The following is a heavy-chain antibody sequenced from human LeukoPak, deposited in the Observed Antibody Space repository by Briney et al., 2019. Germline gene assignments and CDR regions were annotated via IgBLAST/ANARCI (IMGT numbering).Heavy chain of an antibody. CDR1: GGSISSYY. V-gene: IGHV4-59*01. J-gene: IGHJ3*02. CDR3: ARVPPIDAFDI. CDR2: IYYSGST. Sequence: SETLSLSCTVSGGSISSYYWSWIRQPPGKGLEWIGYIYYSGSTNYNPSLKSRVTISVDTSKNQFSLKLCSVTAADTAVYYCARVPPIDAFDIWGQGTMVTVSS.